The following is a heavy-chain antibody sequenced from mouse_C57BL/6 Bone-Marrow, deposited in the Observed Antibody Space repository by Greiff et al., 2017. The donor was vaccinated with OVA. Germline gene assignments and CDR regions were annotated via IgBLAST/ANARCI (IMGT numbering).Heavy chain of an antibody. V-gene: IGHV1-55*01. CDR1: GYTFTSYW. D-gene: IGHD4-1*01. J-gene: IGHJ1*03. CDR3: ARRANWYWYFDG. CDR2: IYPGSGST. Sequence: QVQLQQPGAELVKPGASVKMSCKASGYTFTSYWITWVKQRPGQGLEWIGDIYPGSGSTNYNEKFKSKATLTVDTSSSTAYMQLSSLTSEDSAVYYCARRANWYWYFDGWGTGTTVTVSS.